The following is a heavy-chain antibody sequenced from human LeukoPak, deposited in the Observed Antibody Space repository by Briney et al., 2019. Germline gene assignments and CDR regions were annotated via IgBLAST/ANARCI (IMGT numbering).Heavy chain of an antibody. D-gene: IGHD2-21*02. Sequence: GGSLRLSCAGTGFTFSYYWMHWVRQAPGKGLVWVSRINSDGSSTGYADSVKGRFTISRDNAKNTLYLQMNSLRAEDTAVYYCAKEGGSRTYCGGDCPPIYDYWGQGTLVTVSS. V-gene: IGHV3-74*01. CDR3: AKEGGSRTYCGGDCPPIYDY. CDR2: INSDGSST. J-gene: IGHJ4*02. CDR1: GFTFSYYW.